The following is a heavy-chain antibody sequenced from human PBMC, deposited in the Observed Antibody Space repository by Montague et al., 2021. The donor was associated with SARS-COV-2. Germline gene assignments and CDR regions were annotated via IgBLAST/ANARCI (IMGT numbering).Heavy chain of an antibody. CDR1: GFTFNNYA. Sequence: SLRLSCAASGFTFNNYAMHWVRQAPGKGLEWVALISYEGSITYYTDSLKGRFTISRDSSKNTLYLQMKSLRVEDTAVYYCARGQMVEVVTRYHGMDVWGQGTTVTVSS. V-gene: IGHV3-30*04. D-gene: IGHD2-21*01. J-gene: IGHJ6*02. CDR2: ISYEGSIT. CDR3: ARGQMVEVVTRYHGMDV.